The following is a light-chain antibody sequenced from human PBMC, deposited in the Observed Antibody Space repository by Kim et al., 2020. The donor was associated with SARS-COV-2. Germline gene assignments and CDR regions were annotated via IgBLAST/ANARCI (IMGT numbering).Light chain of an antibody. Sequence: AIRMTQSPSSFSASTGDRVTITCRASQGISSYLAWYQQKPGKAPKLLIYAASTLQSGVPSRFSGSGSGTDFTLTISCLQSEDFATYYCQQYYSYPRTFGRGTTVDI. V-gene: IGKV1-8*01. CDR3: QQYYSYPRT. CDR1: QGISSY. J-gene: IGKJ1*01. CDR2: AAS.